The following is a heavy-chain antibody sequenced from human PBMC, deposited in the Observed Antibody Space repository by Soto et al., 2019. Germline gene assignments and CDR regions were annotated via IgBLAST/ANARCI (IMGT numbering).Heavy chain of an antibody. Sequence: GGSLRLSCAASGFTFSSYGMHWVRQAPGKGLEWVAVIWYDGSNKYYADSVKGRFTISRDNSKNTLYPQMNSLRAEDTAVYYCARDLGSGSTLDYFDYWGQGTLVTVSS. V-gene: IGHV3-33*01. CDR3: ARDLGSGSTLDYFDY. D-gene: IGHD3-10*01. CDR1: GFTFSSYG. CDR2: IWYDGSNK. J-gene: IGHJ4*02.